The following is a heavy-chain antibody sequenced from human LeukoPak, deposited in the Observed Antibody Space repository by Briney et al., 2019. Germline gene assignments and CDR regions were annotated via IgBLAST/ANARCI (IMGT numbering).Heavy chain of an antibody. CDR2: IYYSGST. Sequence: PSETLSLTCTVSGGSISSYYWSWIRQPPGKGLEWIGYIYYSGSTNYNPSLKSRVTISVDTSKNQFSLKLGSVTAADTAVYYCARGSGGTIPGSYYGMDVWGRGTTVTVSS. CDR3: ARGSGGTIPGSYYGMDV. J-gene: IGHJ6*02. V-gene: IGHV4-59*01. CDR1: GGSISSYY. D-gene: IGHD1-14*01.